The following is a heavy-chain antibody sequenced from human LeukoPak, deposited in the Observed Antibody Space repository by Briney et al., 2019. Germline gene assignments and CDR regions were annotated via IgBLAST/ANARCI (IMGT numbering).Heavy chain of an antibody. D-gene: IGHD3-9*01. CDR3: TTPADILTGYYYYCGMDV. Sequence: SGGSLRLSCAASGFTFSNAWMSWVRQAPGKGLEWVGRIKSKTDGGTTDYAAPVKGRFTISRDDSKNTLYLQMNSLKTEDTAVYYCTTPADILTGYYYYCGMDVWGQGTTVTVSS. CDR2: IKSKTDGGTT. CDR1: GFTFSNAW. J-gene: IGHJ6*02. V-gene: IGHV3-15*01.